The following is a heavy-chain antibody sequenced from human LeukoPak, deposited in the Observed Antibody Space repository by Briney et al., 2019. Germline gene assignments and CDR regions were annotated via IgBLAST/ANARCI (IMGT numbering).Heavy chain of an antibody. CDR2: INHSGST. J-gene: IGHJ5*02. Sequence: PSETLSLTCAVYGGSFSGNYWSWIRQPPGKGLEWIGEINHSGSTNYNPSLKSRVTISVDTSKNQFSLKLSSVTAADTAVYYCARGRRYYYGSGRRKNWFDPWGQGTLVTVSS. CDR3: ARGRRYYYGSGRRKNWFDP. CDR1: GGSFSGNY. V-gene: IGHV4-34*01. D-gene: IGHD3-10*01.